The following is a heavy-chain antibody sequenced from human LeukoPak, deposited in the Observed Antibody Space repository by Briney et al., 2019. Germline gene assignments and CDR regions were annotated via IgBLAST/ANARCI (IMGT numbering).Heavy chain of an antibody. V-gene: IGHV1-8*01. CDR3: VRGVYIAAAQYGY. CDR2: MNPNSGNT. J-gene: IGHJ4*02. D-gene: IGHD6-13*01. CDR1: GYTFASYD. Sequence: ASVKVSCKASGYTFASYDINWVRQATGQGLEWMGWMNPNSGNTGYAQKFQGRVTMTRNTSISTAYMELSSLRSEDTAVYYCVRGVYIAAAQYGYWGQRTLVTVSS.